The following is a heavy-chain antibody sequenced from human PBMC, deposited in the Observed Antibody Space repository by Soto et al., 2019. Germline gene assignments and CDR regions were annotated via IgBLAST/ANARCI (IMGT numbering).Heavy chain of an antibody. V-gene: IGHV3-23*01. Sequence: GSLRLSCAASGFTFSSYAMSWVRQAPGKGLEWVSAISGSGGSTYYADSVKGRFTISRDNSKNTLYLQMNSLRAEDTAVYYCAKVYGVGTAMVTYYFDYWGQGTLVTVSS. CDR3: AKVYGVGTAMVTYYFDY. J-gene: IGHJ4*02. D-gene: IGHD5-18*01. CDR2: ISGSGGST. CDR1: GFTFSSYA.